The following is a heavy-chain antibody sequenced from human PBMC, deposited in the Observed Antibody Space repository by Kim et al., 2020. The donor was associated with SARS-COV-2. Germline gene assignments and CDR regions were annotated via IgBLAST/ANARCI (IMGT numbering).Heavy chain of an antibody. CDR3: ARLMVRGVRTGWFDP. J-gene: IGHJ5*02. D-gene: IGHD3-10*01. CDR2: IYPGDSDT. V-gene: IGHV5-51*01. Sequence: GESLKISCKGSGYSFTSYWIGWVRQMPGKGLEWMGIIYPGDSDTRYSPSFQGQVTISADKSISTAYLQWSSLKASDTAMYYCARLMVRGVRTGWFDPWGQGTLVTVSS. CDR1: GYSFTSYW.